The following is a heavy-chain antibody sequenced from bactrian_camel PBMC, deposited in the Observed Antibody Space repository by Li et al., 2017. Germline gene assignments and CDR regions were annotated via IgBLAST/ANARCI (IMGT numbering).Heavy chain of an antibody. D-gene: IGHD4*01. CDR3: VEPDWYSDYEDY. V-gene: IGHV3S40*01. Sequence: VQLVESGGGLVQPGGSLRLSCVASGVTFSSYDMSWVRQAPGKGLEWVSTINDGGGSIYYGDSVKGRFIISRDNAKNTLYLQMDSLKPVDTAMYYCVEPDWYSDYEDYWGQGTQVTVS. CDR1: GVTFSSYD. J-gene: IGHJ4*01. CDR2: INDGGGSI.